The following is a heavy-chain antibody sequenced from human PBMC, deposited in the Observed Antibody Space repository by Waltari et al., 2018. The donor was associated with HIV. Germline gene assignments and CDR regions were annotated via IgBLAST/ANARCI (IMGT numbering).Heavy chain of an antibody. CDR3: ARGKQAKFDWLLYGTSGDVDY. D-gene: IGHD3-9*01. V-gene: IGHV1-8*01. Sequence: QVQLVQSGAEVKKPGASVKVSCKASGYTFTSYDINWVRQAPGQGLEWMGWVNPDSGNTGYGQKVQGRVTMTRNTSRSTAYMELSSLGSEDTAVYYCARGKQAKFDWLLYGTSGDVDYWGQGTLVTVSS. CDR2: VNPDSGNT. CDR1: GYTFTSYD. J-gene: IGHJ4*02.